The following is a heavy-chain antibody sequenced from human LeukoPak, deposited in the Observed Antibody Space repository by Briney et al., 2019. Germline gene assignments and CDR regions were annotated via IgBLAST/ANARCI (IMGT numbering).Heavy chain of an antibody. D-gene: IGHD3-10*01. V-gene: IGHV3-9*01. CDR3: AKDTGELFQFDY. Sequence: PGGSLRLSCAASGFTFNNYWMTWVRQAPGKGLEWVSGISWNSGSIGYADSVKGRFTISRDNAKNSLYLQMNSLRAEDTALYYCAKDTGELFQFDYWGQGTLVTVSS. CDR1: GFTFNNYW. J-gene: IGHJ4*02. CDR2: ISWNSGSI.